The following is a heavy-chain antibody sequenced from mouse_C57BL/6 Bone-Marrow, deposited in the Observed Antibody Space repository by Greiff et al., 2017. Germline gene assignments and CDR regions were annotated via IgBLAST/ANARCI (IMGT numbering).Heavy chain of an antibody. CDR2: IDPSDSYT. J-gene: IGHJ2*01. V-gene: IGHV1-69*01. CDR1: GYTFTSYW. CDR3: ARTGPLITTVVALDY. D-gene: IGHD1-1*01. Sequence: QLQQPGAELVMPGASVKLSCKASGYTFTSYWMHWVKQRPGQGLEWIGEIDPSDSYTNYNQKFKGKSTLTVDKSSSTAYMQLSSLTSEDSAVYYCARTGPLITTVVALDYWGQGTTLTVSS.